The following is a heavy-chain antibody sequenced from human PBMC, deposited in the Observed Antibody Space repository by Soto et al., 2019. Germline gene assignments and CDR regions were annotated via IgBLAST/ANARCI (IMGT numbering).Heavy chain of an antibody. CDR1: GFTFDNYA. D-gene: IGHD2-21*02. V-gene: IGHV3-23*01. Sequence: EVQLLESGGGLVQPGGSLRLSCSASGFTFDNYAMRWVRQAPGQGLEWVSAISGSGRSTYYADSVRGRFTISRDNSKNTVSLQMNSLRADDTARDYCAKRGRGNSESWGQGTLVTVSS. J-gene: IGHJ5*02. CDR3: AKRGRGNSES. CDR2: ISGSGRST.